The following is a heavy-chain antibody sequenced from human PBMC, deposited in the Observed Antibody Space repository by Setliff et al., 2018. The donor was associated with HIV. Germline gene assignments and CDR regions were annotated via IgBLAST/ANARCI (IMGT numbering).Heavy chain of an antibody. CDR2: TRSRAYSYTT. J-gene: IGHJ3*02. Sequence: LSLTCAVSGGSMRSSGYSWTWVRQAPGKGLEWVVRTRSRAYSYTTQYAASVKDRFTISRDDSENSVFLQMNSLKTEDTAMYCCVRASPPFHIWGQGTMVTVSS. CDR3: VRASPPFHI. CDR1: GGSMRSSGYS. V-gene: IGHV3-72*01.